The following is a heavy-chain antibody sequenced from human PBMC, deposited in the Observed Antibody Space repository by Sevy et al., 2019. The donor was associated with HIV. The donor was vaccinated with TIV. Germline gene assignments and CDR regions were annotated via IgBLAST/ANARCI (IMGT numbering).Heavy chain of an antibody. J-gene: IGHJ3*02. V-gene: IGHV3-48*02. Sequence: GGSLRLSCAASGFTFSSYSMNWVRQAPGKGLEWVSYISSSSSTIYYADSVKGRFTVSRDNAKNSLYLQMNSLRDEDTAVYYCARDEYCSGGSCYADAFDIWGQGTMVTVSS. CDR3: ARDEYCSGGSCYADAFDI. CDR2: ISSSSSTI. D-gene: IGHD2-15*01. CDR1: GFTFSSYS.